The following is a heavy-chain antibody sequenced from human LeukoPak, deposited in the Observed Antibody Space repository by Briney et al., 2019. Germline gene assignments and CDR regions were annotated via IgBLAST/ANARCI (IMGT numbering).Heavy chain of an antibody. J-gene: IGHJ4*02. D-gene: IGHD6-19*01. CDR2: ISYDGSNK. V-gene: IGHV3-30-3*01. CDR1: GFTFSSYA. Sequence: QPGRSLRLSCAASGFTFSSYAMHWVRQAPGKGLEWVAVISYDGSNKYYADSVKGRFTISRDNSKNTLYLQMNSLRAEDTAVYYYAREEQWPVHGYFDYWGQGTLVTVSS. CDR3: AREEQWPVHGYFDY.